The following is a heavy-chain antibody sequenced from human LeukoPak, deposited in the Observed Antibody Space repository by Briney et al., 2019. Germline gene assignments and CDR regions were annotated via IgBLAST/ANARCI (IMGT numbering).Heavy chain of an antibody. CDR3: ARDAGSSWYRPVYYFDY. D-gene: IGHD6-13*01. J-gene: IGHJ4*02. CDR2: ISAYNGNT. CDR1: GYTFTSYG. V-gene: IGHV1-18*01. Sequence: ASVKVSCKDSGYTFTSYGISWVRQAPGQGLEWMGWISAYNGNTNYAQKLQGRVTMTTDTSTSTAYMELRSLRSDDTAVYYCARDAGSSWYRPVYYFDYWGQGTLVTVSS.